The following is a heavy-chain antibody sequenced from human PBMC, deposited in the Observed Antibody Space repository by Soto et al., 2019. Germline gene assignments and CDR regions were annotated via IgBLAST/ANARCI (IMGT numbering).Heavy chain of an antibody. V-gene: IGHV3-74*01. D-gene: IGHD3-10*01. CDR3: AKRGVDPFGLSY. Sequence: EVQLVESGGGLVQPGGSLRLSCAVSGFTFSSFWMHWVRQAPGEGLVWVSRINTDGSSTSYADSVKGRFTISRDNAKNTLYLQMNSLRVEDTAMYYCAKRGVDPFGLSYWGQGTLVTVSS. CDR2: INTDGSST. CDR1: GFTFSSFW. J-gene: IGHJ4*02.